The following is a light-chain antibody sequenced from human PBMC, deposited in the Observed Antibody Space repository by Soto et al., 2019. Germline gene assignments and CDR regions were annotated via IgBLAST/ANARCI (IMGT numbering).Light chain of an antibody. V-gene: IGKV1-5*01. CDR3: QQYNSYST. Sequence: DIQMTQTPSSLSASVGDRVTITCRASQTINTYLNWYQQKPGKAPNLLIYDASSLKSGVPSRFSGSGSGTEFTLTISSLQPDDFATYYCQQYNSYSTFGQGTKVDIK. CDR1: QTINTY. CDR2: DAS. J-gene: IGKJ1*01.